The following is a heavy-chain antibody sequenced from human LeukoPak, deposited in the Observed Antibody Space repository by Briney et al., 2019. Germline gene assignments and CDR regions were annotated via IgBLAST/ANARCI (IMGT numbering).Heavy chain of an antibody. J-gene: IGHJ4*02. V-gene: IGHV3-49*04. D-gene: IGHD2-2*02. CDR2: IRSKAYGGTT. CDR1: GFTFGDYA. CDR3: TSCSSISCYTFDFDY. Sequence: PGGSLRLSCTASGFTFGDYAMSWVRQAPGKGLEWVGFIRSKAYGGTTEYAASVKGRSTISRDDSKSIACLQMNSLKTEDTAVYYCTSCSSISCYTFDFDYWGQGTLVTVSS.